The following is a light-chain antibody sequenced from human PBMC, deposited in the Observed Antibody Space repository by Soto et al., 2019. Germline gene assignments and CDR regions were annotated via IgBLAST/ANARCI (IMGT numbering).Light chain of an antibody. CDR3: LQDYNYPWT. V-gene: IGKV3-11*01. CDR1: RSVSSY. CDR2: DAS. J-gene: IGKJ1*01. Sequence: EIGLTQSPATLSLSPGESATLSCSATRSVSSYLAWYQQKPGQAPRLLIYDASSRPTDIPARFSGSGSGTDFTLTISSLQPEDFATYYCLQDYNYPWTFGQGTKVDI.